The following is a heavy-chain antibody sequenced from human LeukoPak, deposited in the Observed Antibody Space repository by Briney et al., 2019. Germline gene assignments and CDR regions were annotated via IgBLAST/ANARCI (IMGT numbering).Heavy chain of an antibody. J-gene: IGHJ3*02. Sequence: GGSLRLSCAASGFTFSSYWMSWVRQAPGKGLEWVANIKQDGSEKYYVDSVKGRFTISRDNAKNSLYLQMNSLRAEDTAVYYCAKGNSAAVAEPYAFDIWGQGTMVTVSS. CDR1: GFTFSSYW. D-gene: IGHD6-19*01. V-gene: IGHV3-7*01. CDR2: IKQDGSEK. CDR3: AKGNSAAVAEPYAFDI.